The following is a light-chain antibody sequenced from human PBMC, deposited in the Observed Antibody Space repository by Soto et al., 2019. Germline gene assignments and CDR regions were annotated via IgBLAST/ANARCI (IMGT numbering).Light chain of an antibody. J-gene: IGLJ2*01. CDR2: EVS. CDR3: SSYTISSTLVV. CDR1: SSDVGGYNY. V-gene: IGLV2-14*01. Sequence: QSALTQPASVSGSPGQSITISCTGTSSDVGGYNYVSWYQQHPGKVPKLMIYEVSNRPSGVSNRFSGSKSGNTASLTISGLQAEDEADYYCSSYTISSTLVVFGGGTKLTVL.